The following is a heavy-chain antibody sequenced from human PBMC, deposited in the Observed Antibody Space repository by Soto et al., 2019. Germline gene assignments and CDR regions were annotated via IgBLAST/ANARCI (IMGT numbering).Heavy chain of an antibody. Sequence: QVQLVQSGAEVKKPGASVKVSCKASGYTFTSYYMHWVRQAPGQGLEWMGIINPSGGSTSYAQKFQGRVTMTRDTSTSTVYMELSSLRSEDTAVYYCARGPSALGYCSSTSCYYYYGMDVWGQGTTVTVSS. CDR2: INPSGGST. V-gene: IGHV1-46*01. J-gene: IGHJ6*02. D-gene: IGHD2-2*03. CDR1: GYTFTSYY. CDR3: ARGPSALGYCSSTSCYYYYGMDV.